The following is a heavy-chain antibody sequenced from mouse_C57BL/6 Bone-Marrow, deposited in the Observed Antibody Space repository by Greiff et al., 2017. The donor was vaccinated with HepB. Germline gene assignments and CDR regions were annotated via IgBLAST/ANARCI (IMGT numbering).Heavy chain of an antibody. CDR1: GYSITSGYY. Sequence: DVKLQESGPGLVKPSQSLSLTCSVTGYSITSGYYWNWIRQFPGNKLEWMGYISYDGSNNYNPSPKNRISITRDTSKNQFFLKLNSVTTEDTATYYCAREGYYYGSGYSAAWFAYWGQGTLVTVSA. CDR3: AREGYYYGSGYSAAWFAY. D-gene: IGHD1-1*01. J-gene: IGHJ3*01. CDR2: ISYDGSN. V-gene: IGHV3-6*01.